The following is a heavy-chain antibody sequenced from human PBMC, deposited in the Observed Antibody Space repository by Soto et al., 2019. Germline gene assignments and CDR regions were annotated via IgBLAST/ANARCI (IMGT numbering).Heavy chain of an antibody. CDR1: GCSISSSSNS. J-gene: IGHJ4*02. CDR3: ARRFEYSTGWYYFDY. Sequence: SETLSLTCSVSGCSISSSSNSWAWIRQSPGKGLEWIGTIYLSASAHYNPSLEGRVAISADTPNNQLSLRLSSVTAADTAIYYCARRFEYSTGWYYFDYWGQGTLVTVSS. D-gene: IGHD6-19*01. V-gene: IGHV4-39*01. CDR2: IYLSASA.